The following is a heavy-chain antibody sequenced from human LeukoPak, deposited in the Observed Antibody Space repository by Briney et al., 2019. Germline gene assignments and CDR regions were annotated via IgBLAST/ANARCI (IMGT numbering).Heavy chain of an antibody. J-gene: IGHJ5*02. CDR2: INHSGST. CDR1: GGSFSGYY. CDR3: ARGITMVRGVTRGNWFDP. D-gene: IGHD3-10*01. Sequence: SETLSLTCAVYGGSFSGYYWNWIRQPPGKGLEWIGEINHSGSTNYNPSLKSRVTISVDTSKNQFSLKLSSVTAADTAVYYCARGITMVRGVTRGNWFDPWGQGTLVTVSS. V-gene: IGHV4-34*01.